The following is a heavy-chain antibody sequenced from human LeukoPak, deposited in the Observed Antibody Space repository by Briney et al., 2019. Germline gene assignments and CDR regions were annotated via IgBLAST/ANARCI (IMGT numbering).Heavy chain of an antibody. V-gene: IGHV4-39*01. Sequence: PSETLSLTCTVSGGSISSSNYYWGWIRQPPGKGLEWIGSIYYSGSTYYNPSLKSRVTISVDTSKNQFSLKLSSVTAADTAVYYCASGYYYYGSGSYPRYWGQGTLVTVSS. CDR2: IYYSGST. CDR3: ASGYYYYGSGSYPRY. J-gene: IGHJ4*02. CDR1: GGSISSSNYY. D-gene: IGHD3-10*01.